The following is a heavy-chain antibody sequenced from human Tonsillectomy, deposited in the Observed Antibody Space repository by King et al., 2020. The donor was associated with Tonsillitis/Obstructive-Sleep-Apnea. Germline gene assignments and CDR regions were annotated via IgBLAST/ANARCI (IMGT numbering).Heavy chain of an antibody. J-gene: IGHJ4*02. Sequence: QLVQSGGGVVQPGRSLRLSCAASGFTFSSYGMHWVRQAPGKGLEWVAVIWYDGSNKYYADSVKGRFTISRDNSRNTLYLQMNSLRAEDTALYYCARDPDYGDYAGFDYWGQGTLVTVSS. CDR2: IWYDGSNK. D-gene: IGHD4-17*01. CDR1: GFTFSSYG. V-gene: IGHV3-33*01. CDR3: ARDPDYGDYAGFDY.